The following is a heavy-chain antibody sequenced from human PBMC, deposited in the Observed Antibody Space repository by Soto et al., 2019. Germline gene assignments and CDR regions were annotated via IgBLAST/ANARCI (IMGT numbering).Heavy chain of an antibody. CDR2: IIPIFGTA. CDR3: ARDPIAAARLYYYYYGMDV. CDR1: GGTFSSYA. Sequence: QVQLVQSGAEVKKPGSSVKVSCKASGGTFSSYAISWVRQAPGQGLEWMGGIIPIFGTANYVQKFQGRVTITAAESTSTAYMELSSLRSEDTAVYYCARDPIAAARLYYYYYGMDVWGQGTTVTVSS. J-gene: IGHJ6*02. V-gene: IGHV1-69*12. D-gene: IGHD6-13*01.